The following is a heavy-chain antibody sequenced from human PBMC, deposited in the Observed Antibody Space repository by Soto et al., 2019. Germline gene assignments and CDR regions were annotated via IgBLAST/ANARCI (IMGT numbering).Heavy chain of an antibody. CDR1: GGSFSGYY. CDR2: INHSGST. CDR3: ARARYDYIWGSYRY. D-gene: IGHD3-16*02. V-gene: IGHV4-34*01. Sequence: QVQLQQWGAGLLKPSETLSLTCAVYGGSFSGYYWSWIRQPPGKGLEWIGEINHSGSTNYNPSLKSRVTISVDTSKNQFALKLSSVTAADTAVYYCARARYDYIWGSYRYWGQGTLVTVFS. J-gene: IGHJ4*02.